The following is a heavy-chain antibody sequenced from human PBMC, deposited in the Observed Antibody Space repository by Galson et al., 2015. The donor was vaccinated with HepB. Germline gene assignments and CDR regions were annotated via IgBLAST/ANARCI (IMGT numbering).Heavy chain of an antibody. CDR2: IWYDGSNK. CDR1: GFTFSSYG. CDR3: AREVKIVVVPAANYFDY. V-gene: IGHV3-33*01. Sequence: SLRLSCAASGFTFSSYGMHWVRQAPGKGLEWVAVIWYDGSNKYYADSVKGRFTISRDNSKNTLYLQMNSLRAEDTAVYYCAREVKIVVVPAANYFDYWGQGTLVTVSS. D-gene: IGHD2-2*01. J-gene: IGHJ4*02.